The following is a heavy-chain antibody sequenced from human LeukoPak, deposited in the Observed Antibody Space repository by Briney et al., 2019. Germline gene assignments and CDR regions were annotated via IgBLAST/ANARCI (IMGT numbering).Heavy chain of an antibody. CDR2: IYYSGST. Sequence: SETLSLTCTVSGGSISSYNYYWGWIRQPPGKGLEWIGNIYYSGSTYYNPSLKSRVTISVGTSKNQFSLKLSSVTAADTAVYYCASSSWFGELSHASDYWGQGTLVTVSS. CDR1: GGSISSYNYY. J-gene: IGHJ4*02. V-gene: IGHV4-39*01. D-gene: IGHD3-10*01. CDR3: ASSSWFGELSHASDY.